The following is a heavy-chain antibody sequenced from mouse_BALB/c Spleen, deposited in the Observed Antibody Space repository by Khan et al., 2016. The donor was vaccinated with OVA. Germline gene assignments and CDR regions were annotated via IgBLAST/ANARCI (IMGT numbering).Heavy chain of an antibody. CDR1: GYTFTNYR. Sequence: QIQLVQSGPELKKPGETVKISCKASGYTFTNYRMNWMKQAPGKGLKWMGWINTYTGEPTYGDDLKGRFAFSLETSASTAYLQINNLKNEDMATYFCAREISYWYFDVWGARTTVTVSS. V-gene: IGHV9-1*02. CDR3: AREISYWYFDV. J-gene: IGHJ1*01. CDR2: INTYTGEP.